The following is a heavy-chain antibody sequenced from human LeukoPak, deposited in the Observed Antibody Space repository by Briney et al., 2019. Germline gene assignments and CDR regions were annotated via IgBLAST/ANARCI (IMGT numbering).Heavy chain of an antibody. Sequence: GGSLRLSCAASGFTVSSNYMSWVRQAPGKGLEWVSVIYSGGSTYYADSVKGRFTISRDNSKNTLYLQMNSLRAEDTAAYYCARENYYDSSGYYWYFDYWGQGTLVTVSS. V-gene: IGHV3-66*01. J-gene: IGHJ4*02. D-gene: IGHD3-22*01. CDR2: IYSGGST. CDR3: ARENYYDSSGYYWYFDY. CDR1: GFTVSSNY.